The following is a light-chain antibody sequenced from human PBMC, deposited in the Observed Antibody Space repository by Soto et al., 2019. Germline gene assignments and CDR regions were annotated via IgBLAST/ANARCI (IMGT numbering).Light chain of an antibody. CDR3: QQRSNWPHELS. J-gene: IGKJ4*01. CDR2: DAS. CDR1: QSVNNF. Sequence: EVVLTQSPATLSLSPGYRATLSCRASQSVNNFLAWYQQKPGQTPRLLIYDASKRATGIPGRFSGSGSGTDLTLTISSLEPEDFAVYYCQQRSNWPHELSFSGGTKVDIK. V-gene: IGKV3-11*01.